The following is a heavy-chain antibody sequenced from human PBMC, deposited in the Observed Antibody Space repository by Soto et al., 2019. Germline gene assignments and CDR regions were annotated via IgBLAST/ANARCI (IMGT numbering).Heavy chain of an antibody. D-gene: IGHD2-2*01. J-gene: IGHJ6*02. CDR3: ARVGYCSSTSCYGDYYYGMDV. V-gene: IGHV3-11*06. CDR2: ISSSSSYT. Sequence: PGGSLRLSCAASGFTFSDYYMSWIRQAPGKGLEWVSYISSSSSYTNYADSVKGRFTISRDNAKNSLYLQMNSLRAEDTAVYYCARVGYCSSTSCYGDYYYGMDVWGQGTTVTVSS. CDR1: GFTFSDYY.